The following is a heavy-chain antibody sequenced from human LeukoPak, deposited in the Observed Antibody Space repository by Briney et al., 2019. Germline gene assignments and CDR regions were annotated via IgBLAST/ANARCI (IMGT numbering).Heavy chain of an antibody. CDR1: GGSFSGYY. CDR2: INHSGST. V-gene: IGHV4-34*01. J-gene: IGHJ5*02. D-gene: IGHD5-12*01. Sequence: SETLSLTCAVYGGSFSGYYWSWIRQPPGKGLEWIGEINHSGSTNYNPSLKSRVTISVDTSKKQFSLKVTSVTAADTALYYCARAYNGYDYPWGQGTLVTVSS. CDR3: ARAYNGYDYP.